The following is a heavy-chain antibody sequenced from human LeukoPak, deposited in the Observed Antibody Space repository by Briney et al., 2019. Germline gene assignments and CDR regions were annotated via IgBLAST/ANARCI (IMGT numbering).Heavy chain of an antibody. J-gene: IGHJ3*02. CDR1: GYRFTSYW. CDR3: ARRYYGSGKLGAFDI. CDR2: IYPGDSDT. D-gene: IGHD3-10*01. V-gene: IGHV5-51*01. Sequence: PGESLKISCKGSGYRFTSYWIGWVRQMPGKGLEWMGIIYPGDSDTRYSPSFQGQVTISADKSISTAYLQWSSLKASDTAMYYCARRYYGSGKLGAFDIWGQGTVVTVSS.